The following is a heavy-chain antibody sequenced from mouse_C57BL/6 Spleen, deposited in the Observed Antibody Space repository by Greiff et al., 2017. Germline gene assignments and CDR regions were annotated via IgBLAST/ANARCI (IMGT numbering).Heavy chain of an antibody. CDR2: ISSGGSYT. CDR1: GFTFSSYG. J-gene: IGHJ4*01. V-gene: IGHV5-6*01. CDR3: ARGGSDYYAMDY. Sequence: EVKLMESGGDLVKPGGSLKLSCAASGFTFSSYGMSWVRQTPDKRLEWVATISSGGSYTYYPDSVKGRFTISRDNANNTLYLQMSSLKSEDAAMYYCARGGSDYYAMDYWGQGTSVTVSA. D-gene: IGHD1-1*01.